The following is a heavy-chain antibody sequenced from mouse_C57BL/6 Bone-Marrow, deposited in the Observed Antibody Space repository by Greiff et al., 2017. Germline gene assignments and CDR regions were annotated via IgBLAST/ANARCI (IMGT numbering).Heavy chain of an antibody. CDR3: AREKEYYCNWYFDV. Sequence: QVQLQQPGAELVRPGTSVKLSCKASGYTFTSYWMHWVKQRPGQGLEWMGVIDPSDSYTNYNQKFKGKATLTVDTSSSTAYMQLSSLTSEDSAVYYCAREKEYYCNWYFDVWGTGTTVTVSS. D-gene: IGHD1-1*01. CDR2: IDPSDSYT. V-gene: IGHV1-59*01. CDR1: GYTFTSYW. J-gene: IGHJ1*03.